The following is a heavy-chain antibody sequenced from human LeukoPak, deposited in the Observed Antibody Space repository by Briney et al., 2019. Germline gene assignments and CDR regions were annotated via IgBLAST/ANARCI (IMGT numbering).Heavy chain of an antibody. CDR2: IYYSGST. Sequence: ASETLSLTCTVSGGSISSYYWSWIRQPPGKGLEWIGYIYYSGSTNYNPSLKSRVTISVDTSKNQFSLKLSSVTAADTAVYYCARDREYWYFDLWGRGTLVTVSS. V-gene: IGHV4-59*12. D-gene: IGHD3-10*01. CDR1: GGSISSYY. CDR3: ARDREYWYFDL. J-gene: IGHJ2*01.